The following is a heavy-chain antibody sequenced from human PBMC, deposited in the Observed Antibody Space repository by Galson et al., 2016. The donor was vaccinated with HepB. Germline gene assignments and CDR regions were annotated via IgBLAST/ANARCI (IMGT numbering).Heavy chain of an antibody. CDR3: AKRGGLDYYFDY. J-gene: IGHJ4*02. D-gene: IGHD3-16*01. CDR2: ISSDGSHK. V-gene: IGHV3-30*18. Sequence: SLRLSCAASGFSVNSNTMHWARQAPGKGLEWVALISSDGSHKYYADSVKGRFTISRDNSKNTLYLQMDSLRAEDTAVSYCAKRGGLDYYFDYWGQGTLVTVSS. CDR1: GFSVNSNT.